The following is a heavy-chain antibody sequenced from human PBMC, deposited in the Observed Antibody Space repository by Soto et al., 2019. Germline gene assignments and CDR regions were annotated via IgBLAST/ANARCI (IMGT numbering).Heavy chain of an antibody. CDR3: AIRTSGWIFD. CDR2: IYKGEKP. Sequence: QLQLQESGPGLVKPSETLSLTCSVSGASISTTSYYWVWIRQPTGKALEWVGSIYKGEKPNYNSSVEGRVTVSVDTSTNQVSLKVDSVTAADTAVYYCAIRTSGWIFDWGQGTLVTVSS. V-gene: IGHV4-39*01. CDR1: GASISTTSYY. D-gene: IGHD6-19*01. J-gene: IGHJ4*02.